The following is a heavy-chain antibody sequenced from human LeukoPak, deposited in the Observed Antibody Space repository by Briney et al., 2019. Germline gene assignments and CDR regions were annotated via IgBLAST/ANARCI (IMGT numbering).Heavy chain of an antibody. CDR1: EFTFSSYW. J-gene: IGHJ4*02. Sequence: PGGSLRLSCTASEFTFSSYWMHWVRQPPGKGLVWVSRINSDGSSTSYADAVKGRLTISRDNAKNTLYLRMNSLRAEDTAVYYCARGGLTGTTIPYFDYWGQGTLVTVSS. CDR3: ARGGLTGTTIPYFDY. D-gene: IGHD1-7*01. CDR2: INSDGSST. V-gene: IGHV3-74*01.